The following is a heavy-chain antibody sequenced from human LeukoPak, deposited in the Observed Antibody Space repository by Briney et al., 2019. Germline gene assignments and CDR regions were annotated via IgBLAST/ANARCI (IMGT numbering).Heavy chain of an antibody. Sequence: SVKVSCKASGGTFISYAISWVRQAPGQGLEWMGGIIPIFGTANYAQKFQGRVTITADESTSTAYMELSSLRSEDTAVYYCARGPPDFWSGREYYFDYWGQGTLVTVSS. J-gene: IGHJ4*02. CDR1: GGTFISYA. CDR2: IIPIFGTA. CDR3: ARGPPDFWSGREYYFDY. V-gene: IGHV1-69*13. D-gene: IGHD3-3*01.